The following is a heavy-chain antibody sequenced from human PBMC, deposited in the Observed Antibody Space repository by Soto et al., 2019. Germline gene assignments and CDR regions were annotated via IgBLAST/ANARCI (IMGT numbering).Heavy chain of an antibody. J-gene: IGHJ4*02. Sequence: EVQLLESGGGLVQPGGSLRLSCAASGFPFTGYAMSWVRQAPGKGLEWVSAISGHGDATFYADSVKGRFTISRDNSKNTLYLHMNSLRAEDTALYYCANSRVSMVRGLIIIPNYWGQGTLVTGSS. D-gene: IGHD3-10*01. CDR2: ISGHGDAT. CDR3: ANSRVSMVRGLIIIPNY. CDR1: GFPFTGYA. V-gene: IGHV3-23*01.